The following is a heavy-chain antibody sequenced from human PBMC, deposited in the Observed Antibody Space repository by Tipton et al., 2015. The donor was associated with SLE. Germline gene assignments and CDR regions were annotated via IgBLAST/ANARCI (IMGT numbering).Heavy chain of an antibody. D-gene: IGHD4-17*01. CDR3: ARQEGGDRAGY. V-gene: IGHV4-39*07. CDR1: GDSISSSSYY. Sequence: TLSLTCTVSGDSISSSSYYWGWIRQPPGKGLEWIGSIYYSGSTYYNPSLKSRVTISVDTSKNQFSLKLSSVTAADTAVYYCARQEGGDRAGYWGQGTLVTVSS. J-gene: IGHJ4*02. CDR2: IYYSGST.